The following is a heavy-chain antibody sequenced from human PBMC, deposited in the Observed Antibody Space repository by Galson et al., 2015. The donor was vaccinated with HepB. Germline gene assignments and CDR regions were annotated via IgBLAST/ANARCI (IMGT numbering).Heavy chain of an antibody. CDR3: ARSGAVSSGWDFYDWWYFDY. V-gene: IGHV1-18*04. Sequence: SVKVSCKASGYTFTSYGISWVRQAPGQGLEWMGWISAYNGNTNYAQKLQGRVTMTTDTSTSTAYMELSSLRSEDTAVYYCARSGAVSSGWDFYDWWYFDYWGQGTLVTVSS. D-gene: IGHD6-19*01. J-gene: IGHJ4*02. CDR1: GYTFTSYG. CDR2: ISAYNGNT.